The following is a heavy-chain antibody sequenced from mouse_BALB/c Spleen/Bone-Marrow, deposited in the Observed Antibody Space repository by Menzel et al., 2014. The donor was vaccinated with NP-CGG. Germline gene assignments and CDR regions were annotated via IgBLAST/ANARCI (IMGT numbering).Heavy chain of an antibody. Sequence: EVKLVESGGVLVKPGGSLKLSCAASGFTFSTYAMSWVRRSPEKRLEWVAEISSGGSYTYYPDTVTGRFTISRDNAKNTLYLEMSSLRSEGTAMYYCARDGYGSSDWGQGTLVTVSA. V-gene: IGHV5-9-4*01. CDR1: GFTFSTYA. D-gene: IGHD1-1*01. CDR3: ARDGYGSSD. CDR2: ISSGGSYT. J-gene: IGHJ3*01.